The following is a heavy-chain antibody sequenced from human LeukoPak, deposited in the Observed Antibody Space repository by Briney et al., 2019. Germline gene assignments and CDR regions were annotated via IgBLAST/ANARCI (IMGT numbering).Heavy chain of an antibody. CDR3: ARRPYGNYAAYFDY. J-gene: IGHJ4*02. V-gene: IGHV4-31*01. D-gene: IGHD4-11*01. CDR1: GGSISSGGYY. Sequence: SETLSLTCTVSGGSISSGGYYWSWIRQHPGKGLEWIGYIYYSGSTYYNPSLKSPVTISVDTSKNQFSLKLSSVTAADTAVYYCARRPYGNYAAYFDYWGQGTLVTVSS. CDR2: IYYSGST.